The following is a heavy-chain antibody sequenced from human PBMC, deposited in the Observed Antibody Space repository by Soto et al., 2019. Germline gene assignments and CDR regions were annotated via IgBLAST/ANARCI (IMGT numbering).Heavy chain of an antibody. Sequence: ETLSLTCTVSGGSISSYYWSWIRQPPGKGLEWIGYIYYSGSTNYNPSLKSRVTISVDTSKNQFSLKLSSVTAADTAVYYCARDPGIAAAGYNWFDPWGQGTLVTVSS. V-gene: IGHV4-59*01. J-gene: IGHJ5*02. CDR2: IYYSGST. D-gene: IGHD6-13*01. CDR3: ARDPGIAAAGYNWFDP. CDR1: GGSISSYY.